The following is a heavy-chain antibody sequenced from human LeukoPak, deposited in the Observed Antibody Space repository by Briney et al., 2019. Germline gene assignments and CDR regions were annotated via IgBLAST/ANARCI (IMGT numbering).Heavy chain of an antibody. J-gene: IGHJ4*02. CDR1: GFTFSNYD. CDR2: ISGTGGST. Sequence: AGGSLRLSCAASGFTFSNYDMSWVRQAPGKGLEWVSAISGTGGSTYYADSVKGRFTISRDNSKNTLYLQMNSLRAEDTAVYYCAKLSAYIAVAGTVDYWGQGTLVTVSS. D-gene: IGHD6-19*01. CDR3: AKLSAYIAVAGTVDY. V-gene: IGHV3-23*01.